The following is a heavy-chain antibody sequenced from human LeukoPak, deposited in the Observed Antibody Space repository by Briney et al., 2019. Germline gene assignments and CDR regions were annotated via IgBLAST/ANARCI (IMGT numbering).Heavy chain of an antibody. V-gene: IGHV4-34*01. CDR3: ARRRVSSYYYYYYMDV. CDR2: INHSGST. J-gene: IGHJ6*03. D-gene: IGHD5/OR15-5a*01. Sequence: SETLSLTCAVYGGSFSGYYWSWIRQPPGKGLEWIGGINHSGSTNYNPSLKSGVTISVDTSQNQLSLMLSSGTPADTAVYYCARRRVSSYYYYYYMDVWGKGTTVTISS. CDR1: GGSFSGYY.